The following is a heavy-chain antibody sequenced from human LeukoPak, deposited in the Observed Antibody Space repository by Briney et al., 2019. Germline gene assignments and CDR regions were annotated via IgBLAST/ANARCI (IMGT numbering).Heavy chain of an antibody. CDR3: AKDYVRGGYDFQGDWFDP. J-gene: IGHJ5*02. Sequence: PGGSLRLSCAASGFTFSSYAMSWVRQAPGKGLEWVSAISGSGGSTYYADSVKGRFTISRDNSKNTLYLQMNSLRAEDTAVYYCAKDYVRGGYDFQGDWFDPWGQGTLVTVSS. CDR1: GFTFSSYA. V-gene: IGHV3-23*01. D-gene: IGHD5-12*01. CDR2: ISGSGGST.